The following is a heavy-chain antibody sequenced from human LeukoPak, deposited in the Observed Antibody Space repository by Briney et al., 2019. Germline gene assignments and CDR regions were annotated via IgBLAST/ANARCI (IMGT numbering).Heavy chain of an antibody. V-gene: IGHV3-23*01. CDR2: ISGSGGST. D-gene: IGHD4-17*01. CDR1: GFTFSSYA. CDR3: AKGPVTTTRWSINTPWDY. J-gene: IGHJ4*02. Sequence: QPGGSLRLSCAASGFTFSSYAMSWVRQAPGKGLEWVSAISGSGGSTYYADSVKGRFTISRDNSKNTLYLQMNSLRAEDTAVYYCAKGPVTTTRWSINTPWDYWGQGTLVTVSS.